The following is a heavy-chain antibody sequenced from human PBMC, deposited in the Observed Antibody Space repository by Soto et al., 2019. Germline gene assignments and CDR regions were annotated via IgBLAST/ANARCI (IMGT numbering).Heavy chain of an antibody. Sequence: GGSLRLSCAASGVTFSNHAMSWVRQAPGKGLEWVSVMSGSGASTAYADSVKGRFTISRDNSKSTLYLQMNRLRVEDTAIYFCAKDKGYSYGYIGKANFDYWGQGTLVTVSS. CDR1: GVTFSNHA. CDR3: AKDKGYSYGYIGKANFDY. J-gene: IGHJ4*02. V-gene: IGHV3-23*01. D-gene: IGHD5-18*01. CDR2: MSGSGAST.